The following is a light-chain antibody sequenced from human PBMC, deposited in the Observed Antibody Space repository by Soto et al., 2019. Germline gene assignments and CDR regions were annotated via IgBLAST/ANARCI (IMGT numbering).Light chain of an antibody. CDR2: DVT. J-gene: IGLJ1*01. Sequence: QSALTQPASVSGSPGQPITISCTGTSSDVGGYNYVSWYQQHPGKAPKLMIYDVTNLPSGVFNRFSGSKSGNTASLTISGPQAEDEADYYCSSYTTTTPFYFGTGTKVTVL. V-gene: IGLV2-14*01. CDR1: SSDVGGYNY. CDR3: SSYTTTTPFY.